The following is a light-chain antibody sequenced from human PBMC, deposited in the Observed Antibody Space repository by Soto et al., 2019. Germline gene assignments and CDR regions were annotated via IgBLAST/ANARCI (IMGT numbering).Light chain of an antibody. V-gene: IGKV1-33*01. CDR1: QDISNY. CDR2: DAS. Sequence: DIQVTQSPSSLSAAVGDRGTITWQASQDISNYLNWYQQKPGKAPKLLIYDASNLETGVPSRFSGSGSGTDFTLTITSLEPEDFAIYYCHQRSNWPPDTFGQGTRLEIK. CDR3: HQRSNWPPDT. J-gene: IGKJ5*01.